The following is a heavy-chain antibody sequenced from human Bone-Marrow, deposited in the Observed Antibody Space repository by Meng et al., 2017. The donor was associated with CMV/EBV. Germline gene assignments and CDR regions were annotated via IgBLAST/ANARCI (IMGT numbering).Heavy chain of an antibody. CDR2: IYSGGST. D-gene: IGHD3-22*01. CDR3: ARGESGYPLYYYYGMDV. V-gene: IGHV3-53*01. Sequence: GESLKISCAASGFTVSSNYMNWVRQAPGKGLEWVSVIYSGGSTYYADSVKGRFTISRDNSKNTLYLQMNSLRAEDTAVYYCARGESGYPLYYYYGMDVWGQGTTVTVYS. CDR1: GFTVSSNY. J-gene: IGHJ6*01.